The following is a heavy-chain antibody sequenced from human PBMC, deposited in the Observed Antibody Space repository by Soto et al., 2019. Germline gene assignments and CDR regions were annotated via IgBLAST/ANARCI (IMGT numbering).Heavy chain of an antibody. CDR3: ARSVFP. V-gene: IGHV4-31*03. CDR1: GGSISSGGYY. Sequence: QVQLQESGPGLVKPSQTLSLTCTVSGGSISSGGYYWNWIRQHPVKGLEWIGYIYYIGSTYYNPALKSRVTISLDTSQNKVSLKLSSVTAADTAVYYCARSVFPWGQGTLVTVSS. J-gene: IGHJ5*02. CDR2: IYYIGST.